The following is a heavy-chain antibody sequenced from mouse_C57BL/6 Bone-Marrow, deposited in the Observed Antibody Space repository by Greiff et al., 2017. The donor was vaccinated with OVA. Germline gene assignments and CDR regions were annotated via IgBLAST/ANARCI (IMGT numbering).Heavy chain of an antibody. J-gene: IGHJ2*01. CDR1: GFTFSDYG. D-gene: IGHD1-1*01. CDR2: ISRGSSTI. V-gene: IGHV5-17*01. Sequence: EVQLVESGGGLVKPGGSLKLSCAASGFTFSDYGMHWVRQAPEKGLEWVAYISRGSSTIYYADTVKGRFTISRDNAKNTLFLQMTSLRSEDTAMYYCARTDDYYGSIFDYWGQGTTLTVSS. CDR3: ARTDDYYGSIFDY.